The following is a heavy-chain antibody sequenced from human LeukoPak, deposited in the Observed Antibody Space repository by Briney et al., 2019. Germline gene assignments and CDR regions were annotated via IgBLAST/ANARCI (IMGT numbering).Heavy chain of an antibody. D-gene: IGHD1-26*01. Sequence: GGSLRLSCAASGFTFSSYSMNWVRQAPGKGLEWVSYISSSSSTIYYADSVKGRFTISRDNAKNSLYLQMNSLRDEDTAVYYCARTNSLSVGAAFDYWGQGTLATVSS. CDR2: ISSSSSTI. CDR3: ARTNSLSVGAAFDY. J-gene: IGHJ4*02. CDR1: GFTFSSYS. V-gene: IGHV3-48*02.